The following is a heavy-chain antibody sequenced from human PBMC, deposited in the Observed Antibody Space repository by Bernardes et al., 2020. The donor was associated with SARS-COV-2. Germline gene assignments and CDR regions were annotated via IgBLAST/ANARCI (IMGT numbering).Heavy chain of an antibody. CDR2: ISAYNGNT. CDR1: GYTFTTYG. CDR3: VRTWLQFRDPFDY. V-gene: IGHV1-18*01. J-gene: IGHJ4*02. Sequence: ASVKVSCKASGYTFTTYGITWVRQAPGQGLEWMGWISAYNGNTAYARKLQGRVTMTTDTSTSTAYLELRSLRSDDTALYYCVRTWLQFRDPFDYWGQGTLVTVSS. D-gene: IGHD5-12*01.